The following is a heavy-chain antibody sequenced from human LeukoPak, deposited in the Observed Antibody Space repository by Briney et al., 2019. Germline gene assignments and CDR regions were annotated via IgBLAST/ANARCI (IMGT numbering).Heavy chain of an antibody. J-gene: IGHJ4*02. Sequence: PGGSLRLSCAASGVSFRTYGVHWVRQAPGKGLEWVAVIWRDASAAFYGDSVRGRFSISRDDSRNTLYLQMDSLTADDTALYYCAKDHTGGWSGYFDYWGQGTLVTVSS. CDR2: IWRDASAA. CDR3: AKDHTGGWSGYFDY. CDR1: GVSFRTYG. D-gene: IGHD6-19*01. V-gene: IGHV3-33*06.